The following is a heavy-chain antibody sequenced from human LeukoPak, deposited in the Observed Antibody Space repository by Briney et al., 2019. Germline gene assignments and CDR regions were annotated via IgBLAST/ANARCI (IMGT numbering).Heavy chain of an antibody. CDR1: GGSFSSYY. CDR3: ARGPPLSPDYDISTGYYNFDY. D-gene: IGHD3-9*01. Sequence: SETLSLTCAVYGGSFSSYYWSWIRQPPGEGLEWIGEINYSGSTKYNPSLESRVTISVDTSKNHFSLMLTSLTAADTAVYYCARGPPLSPDYDISTGYYNFDYWGQGTLVTVSS. V-gene: IGHV4-34*01. CDR2: INYSGST. J-gene: IGHJ4*02.